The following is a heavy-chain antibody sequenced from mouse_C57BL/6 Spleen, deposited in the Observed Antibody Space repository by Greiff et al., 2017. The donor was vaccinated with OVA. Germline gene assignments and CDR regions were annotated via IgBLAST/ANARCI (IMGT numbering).Heavy chain of an antibody. CDR1: GFTFSNYW. V-gene: IGHV6-3*01. J-gene: IGHJ1*03. CDR2: IRLKSDNYAT. CDR3: TRSIYYGSSSWYFDV. Sequence: EVMLVESGGGLVQPGGSMKLSCVASGFTFSNYWMNWVRQSPEKGLEWVAQIRLKSDNYATHYAESVKGRFTISRDDSKSSVYLQMNNLRAEDTGIYYGTRSIYYGSSSWYFDVWGTGTTVTVSS. D-gene: IGHD1-1*01.